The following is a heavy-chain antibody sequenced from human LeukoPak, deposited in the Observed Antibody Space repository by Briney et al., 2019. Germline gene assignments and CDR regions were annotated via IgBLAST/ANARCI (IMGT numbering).Heavy chain of an antibody. J-gene: IGHJ6*02. CDR3: AREEMATIPLYYYGMDV. CDR1: GGTFSSYA. CDR2: IIPILGIA. Sequence: ASVKVSCKASGGTFSSYAISWVRQAPGQGLEWMGRIIPILGIANYAQKFQGRVTITADKSTSTAYMGLSSLRSEDTAVYYCAREEMATIPLYYYGMDVWGQGTTVTVSS. V-gene: IGHV1-69*04. D-gene: IGHD5-24*01.